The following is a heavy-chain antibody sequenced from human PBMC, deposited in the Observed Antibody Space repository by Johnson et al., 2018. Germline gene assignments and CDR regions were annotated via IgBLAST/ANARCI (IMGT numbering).Heavy chain of an antibody. D-gene: IGHD7-27*01. CDR3: AKKVGLGIDCMDV. CDR2: ISYDGSNK. J-gene: IGHJ6*03. CDR1: GFTFSSYG. V-gene: IGHV3-30*18. Sequence: QVQLQESGGGVVQPGRSLRLSCAASGFTFSSYGMHWVRQAPGKGLEWVAVISYDGSNKYYADSVKGRFTNSRDNSKNTPYLQMNSLRVEDTAVYYCAKKVGLGIDCMDVWGKGTTVIVSS.